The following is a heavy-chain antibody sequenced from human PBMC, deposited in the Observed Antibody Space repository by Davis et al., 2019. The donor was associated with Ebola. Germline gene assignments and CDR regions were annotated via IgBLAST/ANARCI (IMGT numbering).Heavy chain of an antibody. CDR3: AAREILGYCSSTSCYVAFDP. CDR2: IYHSGST. CDR1: GGSISSGGYS. V-gene: IGHV4-30-2*02. D-gene: IGHD2-2*01. Sequence: PSETLSLTCAVSGGSISSGGYSWSWIRQPPGKGLEWIGYIYHSGSTYYNPSLKSRVTISVDTSKNQFSLKLSSVTAADTAVYYCAAREILGYCSSTSCYVAFDPWGQGTLVTVSS. J-gene: IGHJ5*02.